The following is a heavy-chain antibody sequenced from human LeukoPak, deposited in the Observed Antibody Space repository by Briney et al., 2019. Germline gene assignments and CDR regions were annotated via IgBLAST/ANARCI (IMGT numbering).Heavy chain of an antibody. D-gene: IGHD2-21*02. CDR2: INPHSGVT. CDR3: VREGNELLSKNFNY. CDR1: GYRFTAYY. V-gene: IGHV1-2*02. Sequence: GESLQISCQGSGYRFTAYYIHWVRPAPGQGLEWMGYINPHSGVTSSPQNFQGRVTMTTDTSISAAYMELSSLISDDTAMYYCVREGNELLSKNFNYWGPGTLVAVSS. J-gene: IGHJ4*02.